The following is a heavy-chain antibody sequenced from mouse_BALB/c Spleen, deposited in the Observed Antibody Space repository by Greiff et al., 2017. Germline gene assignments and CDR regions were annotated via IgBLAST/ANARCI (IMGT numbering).Heavy chain of an antibody. V-gene: IGHV3-2*02. CDR2: ISYSGST. CDR1: GYSITSDYA. CDR3: AANWGFAY. Sequence: EVKLMESGPGLVKPSQSLSLTCTVTGYSITSDYAWNWIRQFPGNKLEWMGYISYSGSTSYNPSLKSRISITRDTSKNQFFLQLNSVTTEDTATYYCAANWGFAYWGQGTLVTVSA. D-gene: IGHD4-1*01. J-gene: IGHJ3*01.